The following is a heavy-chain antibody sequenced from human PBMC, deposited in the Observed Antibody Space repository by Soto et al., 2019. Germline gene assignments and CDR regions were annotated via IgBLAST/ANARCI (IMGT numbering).Heavy chain of an antibody. Sequence: GGSLRLSCAASGFTVSYNYMSWVRQAPGKGLEWVSVIYSGGSTYYADSVKGRFTISRDDSNNTLYLQMNSLRAEDTAVYYCARGPQLYDVLRGGFDCWGQGTLVTVSS. J-gene: IGHJ4*02. V-gene: IGHV3-53*01. CDR2: IYSGGST. CDR3: ARGPQLYDVLRGGFDC. CDR1: GFTVSYNY. D-gene: IGHD3-3*01.